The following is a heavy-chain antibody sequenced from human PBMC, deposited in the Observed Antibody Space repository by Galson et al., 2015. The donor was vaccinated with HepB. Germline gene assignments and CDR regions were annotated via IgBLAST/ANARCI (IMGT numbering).Heavy chain of an antibody. V-gene: IGHV7-4-1*02. D-gene: IGHD3-9*01. J-gene: IGHJ5*02. CDR3: ARDLFMSYDILTGYSPPKQPNWFDP. CDR2: INTNTGNP. CDR1: GYTFTSYA. Sequence: SVKVSCKASGYTFTSYAMNWVRQAPGQGLEWMGWINTNTGNPTYAQGFTGRFVFSLDTSVSTAYLQISSLKAEDTAVYYCARDLFMSYDILTGYSPPKQPNWFDPWGQGTLVTVSS.